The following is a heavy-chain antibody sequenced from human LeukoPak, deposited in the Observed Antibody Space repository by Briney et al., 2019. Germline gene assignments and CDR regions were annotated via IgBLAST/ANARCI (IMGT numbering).Heavy chain of an antibody. V-gene: IGHV4-34*01. CDR3: ARDGYYYGSGSYYNPNDY. CDR1: GFTFSSYG. J-gene: IGHJ4*02. D-gene: IGHD3-10*01. Sequence: SGGSLRLSCAASGFTFSSYGMHWVRQAPGKGLEWIGEINHSGSTNYNPSLKSRVTISVDTSKNQFSLKLSSVTAADTAVYYCARDGYYYGSGSYYNPNDYWGQGTLVTVSS. CDR2: INHSGST.